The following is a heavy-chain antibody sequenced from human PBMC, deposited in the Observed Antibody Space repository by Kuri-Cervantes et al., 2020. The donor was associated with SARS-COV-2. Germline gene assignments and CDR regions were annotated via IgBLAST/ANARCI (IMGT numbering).Heavy chain of an antibody. CDR3: AKSTPFRRLVVISQGGAFDI. V-gene: IGHV1-69*13. D-gene: IGHD3-22*01. CDR1: GGNFRSSA. Sequence: SVKVSCKASGGNFRSSAINWVRQAPGQGLEWMGGIIPLFGRGNYAQRFQDRVTITADESTNTVFMELNNLRSEDTAMFYCAKSTPFRRLVVISQGGAFDIWGQGTMVTVSS. CDR2: IIPLFGRG. J-gene: IGHJ3*02.